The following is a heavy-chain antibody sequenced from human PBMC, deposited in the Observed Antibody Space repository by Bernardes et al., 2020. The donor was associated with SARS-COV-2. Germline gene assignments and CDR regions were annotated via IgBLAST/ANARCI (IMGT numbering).Heavy chain of an antibody. CDR1: GYNFTNSW. Sequence: GESLKISCKGFGYNFTNSWIAWVRQMPGHGLEWMGIIFPDDSDTRYSSSFQGQVTISADKSINTAFLHWSSLRASDTAMYYCARHRIGVNTLSALDLWGQGTTVTVSS. CDR3: ARHRIGVNTLSALDL. V-gene: IGHV5-51*01. CDR2: IFPDDSDT. J-gene: IGHJ3*01. D-gene: IGHD2-21*01.